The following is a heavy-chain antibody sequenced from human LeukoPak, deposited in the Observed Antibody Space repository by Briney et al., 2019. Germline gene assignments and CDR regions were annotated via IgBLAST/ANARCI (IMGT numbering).Heavy chain of an antibody. J-gene: IGHJ5*02. CDR2: INHSGST. V-gene: IGHV4-34*01. CDR1: GGSFSGYY. Sequence: PSETLSLTCAVHGGSFSGYYWSWIRQPPGKGLEWIGEINHSGSTNYNPSLKSRVTISVDTSKNQFSLKLSSVTAADTAVYYCARGWSGWFDPWGQGTLVTVSS. D-gene: IGHD2-15*01. CDR3: ARGWSGWFDP.